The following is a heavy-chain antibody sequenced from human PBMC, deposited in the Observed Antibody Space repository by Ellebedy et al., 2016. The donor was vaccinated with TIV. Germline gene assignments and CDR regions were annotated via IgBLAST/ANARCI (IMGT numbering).Heavy chain of an antibody. CDR1: GFTFSSYW. D-gene: IGHD3-10*01. CDR3: ARDRYGSGRSHGMDV. J-gene: IGHJ6*02. CDR2: IKKDGSEK. Sequence: PGGSLRLSCAASGFTFSSYWMTWVRQAPGKGLEWVANIKKDGSEKYYVDFVKGRFTISRDNAKNSLYLQMNSLRAEDTAVYYCARDRYGSGRSHGMDVWGQGTTVTVSS. V-gene: IGHV3-7*01.